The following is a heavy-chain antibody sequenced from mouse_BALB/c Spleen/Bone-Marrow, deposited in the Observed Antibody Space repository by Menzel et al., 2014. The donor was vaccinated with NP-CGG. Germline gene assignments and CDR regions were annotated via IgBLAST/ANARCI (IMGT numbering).Heavy chain of an antibody. D-gene: IGHD2-3*01. CDR3: ARRWLPYAMDY. J-gene: IGHJ4*01. CDR1: GYTFTSYI. V-gene: IGHV1-14*01. CDR2: INPYNDGT. Sequence: EVQLQQSGPELVKPGASVKMSCKASGYTFTSYIMHWVKQKPGQGLEWIGYINPYNDGTKYNEKFKGKATLTSDKSSSTAYMELSSPTAEDSAVYYCARRWLPYAMDYWGQGTSVTGSS.